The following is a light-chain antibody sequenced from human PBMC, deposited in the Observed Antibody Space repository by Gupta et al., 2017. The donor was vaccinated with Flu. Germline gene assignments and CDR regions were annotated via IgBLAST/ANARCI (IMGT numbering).Light chain of an antibody. Sequence: VTLGKPASISCSASHRRGHGDGNTYLRWIQQRPGQPPRVLIYKSSSRGSGVPDSFSGGGTGTEFTLKISRGEAEDVGVYYCRQGKQFPYTFGQGTKLEIK. CDR1: HRRGHGDGNTY. CDR2: KSS. J-gene: IGKJ2*01. V-gene: IGKV2-24*01. CDR3: RQGKQFPYT.